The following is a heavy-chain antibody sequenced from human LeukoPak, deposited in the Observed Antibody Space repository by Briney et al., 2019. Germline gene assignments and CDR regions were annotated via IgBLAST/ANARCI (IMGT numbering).Heavy chain of an antibody. V-gene: IGHV3-53*01. J-gene: IGHJ3*02. CDR3: ARASYYGAPFDI. Sequence: GGSLRLSCAASGFTVSGNYMNWGRQAPGKGLEWVSVIYSGGSTTYYADSVKGRFTISRDNSKNTLYLQMNSLRAEDTAVYYCARASYYGAPFDIWGQGTMVTVSS. CDR1: GFTVSGNY. D-gene: IGHD4/OR15-4a*01. CDR2: IYSGGSTT.